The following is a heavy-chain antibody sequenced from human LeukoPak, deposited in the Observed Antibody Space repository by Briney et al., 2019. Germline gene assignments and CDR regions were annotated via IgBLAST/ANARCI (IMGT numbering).Heavy chain of an antibody. CDR2: ITGSGGSI. J-gene: IGHJ6*02. D-gene: IGHD1-26*01. V-gene: IGHV3-23*01. Sequence: GGSLRLSCAASGFTFRSYGMSWVRQAPGKGLEWVSAITGSGGSIFYADSVKGRFTIARDNSNNTLYLQMNSLRAEDTAVYYCAKHSGGYPVPGMDVWGQGTTVTVSS. CDR3: AKHSGGYPVPGMDV. CDR1: GFTFRSYG.